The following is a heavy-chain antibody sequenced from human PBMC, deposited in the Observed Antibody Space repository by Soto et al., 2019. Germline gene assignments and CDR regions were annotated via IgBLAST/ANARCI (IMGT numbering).Heavy chain of an antibody. D-gene: IGHD4-4*01. CDR2: ISFNGGDT. CDR3: VKGGAVTFSGWFFDY. J-gene: IGHJ4*02. Sequence: GGSLRLSCSASGFPFSRFAIHWVRQAPGKGLVYVSGISFNGGDTYYADSVKGRFSISRDNSKNTVYLQMSSLRAEDTAVYYCVKGGAVTFSGWFFDYWGQGTPVTVSS. CDR1: GFPFSRFA. V-gene: IGHV3-64D*06.